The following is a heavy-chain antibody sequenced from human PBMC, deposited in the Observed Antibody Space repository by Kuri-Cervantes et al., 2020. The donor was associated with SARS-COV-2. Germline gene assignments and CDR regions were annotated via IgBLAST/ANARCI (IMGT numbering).Heavy chain of an antibody. V-gene: IGHV1-69*13. CDR3: ARDQYGSGGKGNY. CDR2: IIPIFGTA. D-gene: IGHD3-10*01. CDR1: GYTFTGYY. J-gene: IGHJ4*02. Sequence: VKVSCTASGYTFTGYYMHWVRQAPGQGLEWMGGIIPIFGTANYAQKFQGRVTITTDESTSTAYMELSSLRSEDTAVYYCARDQYGSGGKGNYWGQGTLVTVSS.